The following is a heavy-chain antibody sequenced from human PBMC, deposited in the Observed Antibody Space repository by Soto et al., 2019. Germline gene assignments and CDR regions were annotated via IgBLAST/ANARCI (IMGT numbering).Heavy chain of an antibody. CDR2: IYHNGIT. CDR3: ARTIDTSLTGTTGPYFFDS. J-gene: IGHJ4*02. D-gene: IGHD1-7*01. Sequence: QVQLQESGPGLVKPSGTLSLTCVVSNVSISDSHWWSWVRQPPGKGLEWIADIYHNGITFYNPSLEMRATISVDNSNNQFSLTLRSVTAADTALYYCARTIDTSLTGTTGPYFFDSWGQGTLVTVSS. CDR1: NVSISDSHW. V-gene: IGHV4-4*02.